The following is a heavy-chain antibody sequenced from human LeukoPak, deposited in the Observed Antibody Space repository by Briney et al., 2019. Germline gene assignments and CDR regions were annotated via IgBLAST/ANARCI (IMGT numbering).Heavy chain of an antibody. D-gene: IGHD6-13*01. J-gene: IGHJ6*03. CDR2: IYYSGST. V-gene: IGHV4-59*01. Sequence: SETLSLTCTVSGGSISSYYWSWIRQPPGKGLEWIGYIYYSGSTNYNPSLKSRVTISVDTSKNQFSLKLSSVTAADTAVYYCASLSGGYSSSWYRYYYYMDVWGKGTTVTISS. CDR1: GGSISSYY. CDR3: ASLSGGYSSSWYRYYYYMDV.